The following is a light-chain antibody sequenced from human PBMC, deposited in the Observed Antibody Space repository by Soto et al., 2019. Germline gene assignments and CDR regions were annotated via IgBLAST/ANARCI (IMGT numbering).Light chain of an antibody. CDR2: STN. J-gene: IGLJ2*01. Sequence: QSALTQPPSSSGSPGQRVTISCSGSSSNIGTNTVNWYQQFPGSAPQLLLYSTNQRPSGVPGRFSGSKSGTSASLAISGLQSEDEADYYCAAWDGSLDVVLFGGGTKVTVL. CDR1: SSNIGTNT. CDR3: AAWDGSLDVVL. V-gene: IGLV1-44*01.